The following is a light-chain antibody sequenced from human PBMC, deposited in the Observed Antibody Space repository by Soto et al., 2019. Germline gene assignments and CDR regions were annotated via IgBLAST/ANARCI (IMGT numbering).Light chain of an antibody. Sequence: DIQMTQSPSSLSASVGDRVTITCRASQGISNYLAWYQQKLGRVPTLLISAASTLQSGVPSRFSGSGSGTDFTLTITSLQPEYVAPYYCQRYNDASTFGQGTKVEI. J-gene: IGKJ1*01. V-gene: IGKV1-27*01. CDR3: QRYNDAST. CDR1: QGISNY. CDR2: AAS.